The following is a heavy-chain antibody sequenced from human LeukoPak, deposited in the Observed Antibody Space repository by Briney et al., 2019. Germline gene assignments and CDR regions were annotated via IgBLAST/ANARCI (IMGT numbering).Heavy chain of an antibody. CDR2: ISGSGGST. CDR3: ARDPSHYYDSSGLYYFDY. V-gene: IGHV3-23*01. D-gene: IGHD3-22*01. Sequence: GGSLRLSCAASGFTFSSYGMSWVRQAPGKGLEWVSAISGSGGSTYYADSVKGRFTISRDNAKNSLYLQMNSLRAEDTAVYYCARDPSHYYDSSGLYYFDYWGQGTLVTVSS. CDR1: GFTFSSYG. J-gene: IGHJ4*02.